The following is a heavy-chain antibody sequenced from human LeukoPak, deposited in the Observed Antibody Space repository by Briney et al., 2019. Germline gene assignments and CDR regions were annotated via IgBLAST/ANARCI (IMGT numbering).Heavy chain of an antibody. CDR2: ISSSSSYI. CDR1: GFTFSSYS. Sequence: PGGSLRLSCAASGFTFSSYSMNWVRQAPGKGLEWVSSISSSSSYIHYADSVKDRFTISRDNAKNSLYLQMNSLRAEDTAVYYCARDKGGPFDYWGQGTLVTVSS. D-gene: IGHD2-15*01. V-gene: IGHV3-21*01. J-gene: IGHJ4*02. CDR3: ARDKGGPFDY.